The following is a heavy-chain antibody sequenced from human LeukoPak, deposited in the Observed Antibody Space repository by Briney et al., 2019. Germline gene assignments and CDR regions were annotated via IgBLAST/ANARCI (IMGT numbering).Heavy chain of an antibody. J-gene: IGHJ6*02. CDR2: INPSGGST. CDR3: ARDGSGYGPWWCTPCGYYYYGMDV. D-gene: IGHD2-8*02. Sequence: ASVKVSCKASGYTFTSYYMHWVRQAPGQGPEWMGIINPSGGSTSYAQKFQGRVTMTRDTSRNTVYMELSSLRSEDTAVYYCARDGSGYGPWWCTPCGYYYYGMDVWGQGTTVTVSS. CDR1: GYTFTSYY. V-gene: IGHV1-46*01.